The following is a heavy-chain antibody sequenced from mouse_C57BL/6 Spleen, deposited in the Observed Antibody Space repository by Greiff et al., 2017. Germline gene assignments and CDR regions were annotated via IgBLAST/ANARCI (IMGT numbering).Heavy chain of an antibody. V-gene: IGHV6-6*01. CDR3: TRGLGGDYFDY. CDR1: GFTFSDAW. J-gene: IGHJ2*01. D-gene: IGHD4-1*01. Sequence: EVKVVESGGGLVQPGGSMKLSCAASGFTFSDAWMDWVRQSPEKGLEWVAEIRNKANNHATYYAESVKGRFTISRDDSKSSVYLQMNSLRAEDTGIYYCTRGLGGDYFDYWGQGTTLTVSS. CDR2: IRNKANNHAT.